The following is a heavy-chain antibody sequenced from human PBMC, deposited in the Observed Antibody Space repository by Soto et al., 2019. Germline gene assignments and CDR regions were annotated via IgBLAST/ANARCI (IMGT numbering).Heavy chain of an antibody. CDR1: GFTFSSYG. Sequence: QVQLVESGGGVVQPGRSLRLSCAASGFTFSSYGMHWVRQAPGKGLEWVAVIWYDGSNKYYADSVRGRFIIPRDNSKNTLYLQMNSLRAEYTAVYYCARDYDSSGYYLPDYWGQGALVTVSS. J-gene: IGHJ4*02. V-gene: IGHV3-33*01. CDR3: ARDYDSSGYYLPDY. D-gene: IGHD3-22*01. CDR2: IWYDGSNK.